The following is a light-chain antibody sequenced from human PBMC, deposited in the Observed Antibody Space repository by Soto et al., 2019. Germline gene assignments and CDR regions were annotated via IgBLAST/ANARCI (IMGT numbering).Light chain of an antibody. J-gene: IGLJ2*01. Sequence: QSVLTQEPSASGTPGQRVTISCTGGTSNIGRYTVNWYQQFAGPAPKLLTYGGNQRPSGVPDRFSGSWSGISASLAISGLQSEDEADYYCSVWDDSLRGVLFGGGTKLTVL. CDR1: TSNIGRYT. CDR2: GGN. CDR3: SVWDDSLRGVL. V-gene: IGLV1-44*01.